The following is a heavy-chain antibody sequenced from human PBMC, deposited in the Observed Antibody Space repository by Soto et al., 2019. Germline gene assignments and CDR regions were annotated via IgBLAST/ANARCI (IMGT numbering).Heavy chain of an antibody. Sequence: SETLSLTCDVSGGPVGYTSFYWGWLRQSPGKGLEWIGSVHHSVTTYYNPSLKGRVTISMDTSKNQFSLRLTSVTAADTAVYYCARDTSSTSLRAEYFQFWGQDTQVTVSS. CDR3: ARDTSSTSLRAEYFQF. CDR2: VHHSVTT. D-gene: IGHD6-13*01. J-gene: IGHJ1*01. V-gene: IGHV4-39*02. CDR1: GGPVGYTSFY.